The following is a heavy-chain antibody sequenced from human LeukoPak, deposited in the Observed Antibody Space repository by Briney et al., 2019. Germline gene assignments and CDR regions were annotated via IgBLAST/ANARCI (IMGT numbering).Heavy chain of an antibody. CDR2: ISGSGGST. V-gene: IGHV3-23*01. D-gene: IGHD2-2*02. Sequence: GGSLRLSCAASGFTFSNYSMNWVRQAPGKGLEWVSAISGSGGSTYYPDSVKGRFTISRDNSKNTLYLQMNSLRAEDTAVYYCAKGQVVPAAIRSAPLDYWGQGTLVTVSS. CDR3: AKGQVVPAAIRSAPLDY. CDR1: GFTFSNYS. J-gene: IGHJ4*02.